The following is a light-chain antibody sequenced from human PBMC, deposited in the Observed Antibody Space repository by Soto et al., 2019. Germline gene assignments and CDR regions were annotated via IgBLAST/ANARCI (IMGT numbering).Light chain of an antibody. V-gene: IGLV2-23*02. CDR2: EVT. CDR3: CSYAGNSTLV. CDR1: RSNVGSYNF. J-gene: IGLJ3*02. Sequence: QSALTQPASVSGYPGQSIDISCTGTRSNVGSYNFFSWHQQHPGKAPKLIIFEVTKRASVVSNRFSGSKSGNAASLTISGLQAEDEADYYCCSYAGNSTLVFGGGTKLTVL.